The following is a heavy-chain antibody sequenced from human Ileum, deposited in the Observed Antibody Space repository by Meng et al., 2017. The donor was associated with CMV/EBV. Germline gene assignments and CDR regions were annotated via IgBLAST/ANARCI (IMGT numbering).Heavy chain of an antibody. CDR3: VRDHGSSSWFFY. CDR2: TFDSGSA. D-gene: IGHD6-13*01. Sequence: QLQEAGPGLGKPSETLSLTCPASGGSLNRNTYYWGWIRQPPGKSLEWIGTTFDSGSAFYNPSLQSRVSVSIDMSRNQLSLSLSSVTAADTAVYYCVRDHGSSSWFFYWGQGTLVTVSS. J-gene: IGHJ4*02. CDR1: GGSLNRNTYY. V-gene: IGHV4-39*07.